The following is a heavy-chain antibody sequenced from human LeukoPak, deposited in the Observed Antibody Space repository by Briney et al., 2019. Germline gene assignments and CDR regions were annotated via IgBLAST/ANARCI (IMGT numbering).Heavy chain of an antibody. CDR1: GFTFSSYA. CDR2: ISYDGSNK. Sequence: GRSLRLSCAASGFTFSSYAMHWVRQAPGKGLEWVAVISYDGSNKYYADSVKGRFTISRDNSKNTLYLQMNSLRAEDTAVYYCASDLWRGSTSCYDPWGQGTLVTVSS. D-gene: IGHD2-2*01. J-gene: IGHJ5*02. CDR3: ASDLWRGSTSCYDP. V-gene: IGHV3-30-3*01.